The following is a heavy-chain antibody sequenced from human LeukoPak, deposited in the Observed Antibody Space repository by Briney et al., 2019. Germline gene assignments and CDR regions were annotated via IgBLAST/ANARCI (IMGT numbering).Heavy chain of an antibody. CDR1: GGSFSGYY. Sequence: SETLSLTCAVYGGSFSGYYWSWIRQPPGKGLEWIGEINHSGSTNYNPSLKSRVIISVDTSKNQFSLKLSSVTAADTAVYYCARGPLLGWFDPWGQGTLVTVSS. V-gene: IGHV4-34*01. D-gene: IGHD3-16*01. CDR3: ARGPLLGWFDP. CDR2: INHSGST. J-gene: IGHJ5*02.